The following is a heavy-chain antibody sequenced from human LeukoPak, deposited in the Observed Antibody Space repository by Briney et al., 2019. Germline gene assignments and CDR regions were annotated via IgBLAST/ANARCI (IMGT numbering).Heavy chain of an antibody. D-gene: IGHD5-18*01. CDR1: GGSISGYY. CDR2: IYYSGST. V-gene: IGHV4-59*01. CDR3: ARTPTTYTYGTFDS. J-gene: IGHJ4*02. Sequence: SETLSLTCTISGGSISGYYWSWIRQPPGKGLEWIGYIYYSGSTDYNPSLKSRVTISVDTSKNQFSLKLSSVTAADTALYYCARTPTTYTYGTFDSWGQGTLVTVSS.